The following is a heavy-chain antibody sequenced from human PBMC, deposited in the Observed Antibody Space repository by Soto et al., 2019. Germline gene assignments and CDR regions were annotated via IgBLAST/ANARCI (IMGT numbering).Heavy chain of an antibody. V-gene: IGHV1-69*13. CDR1: GGTFSSYA. CDR2: IIPIFGTA. J-gene: IGHJ4*02. Sequence: GASVKVSCKASGGTFSSYAISWVRQAPGQGLEWMGGIIPIFGTANYAQKFQDRVTITADESTSTAYMELSSLRSEDTAVYYCARTTGTTVSNFDYWGQGTLVTVSS. CDR3: ARTTGTTVSNFDY. D-gene: IGHD1-1*01.